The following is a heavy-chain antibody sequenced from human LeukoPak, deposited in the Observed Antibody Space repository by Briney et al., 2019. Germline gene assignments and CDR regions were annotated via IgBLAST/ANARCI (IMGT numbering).Heavy chain of an antibody. Sequence: GGSLRLSFAASGFTFSNAWMNWVRQAPGKGLEWVGRIKSIADGGTTDYAAPVKGRFTISRDDSENTLYLQMNSLKTDDTAVYYCTAGPYWGQGALVTVSS. J-gene: IGHJ4*02. CDR3: TAGPY. CDR1: GFTFSNAW. V-gene: IGHV3-15*01. CDR2: IKSIADGGTT. D-gene: IGHD1-1*01.